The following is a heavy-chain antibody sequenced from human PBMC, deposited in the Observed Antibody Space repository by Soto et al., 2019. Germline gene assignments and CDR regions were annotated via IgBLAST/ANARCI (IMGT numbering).Heavy chain of an antibody. V-gene: IGHV3-23*01. CDR3: AKGLTEFLGSYWYSLDS. CDR2: IGGSGYST. J-gene: IGHJ4*02. CDR1: GLTFSSYA. Sequence: GGSLRLSCAAPGLTFSSYAMCWVRQAPGKGLEWVSGIGGSGYSTNYADSVKGRFTISRDNSKITLYLQVNSLTAEDTAVYYCAKGLTEFLGSYWYSLDSWGLGTLVPVSS. D-gene: IGHD1-26*01.